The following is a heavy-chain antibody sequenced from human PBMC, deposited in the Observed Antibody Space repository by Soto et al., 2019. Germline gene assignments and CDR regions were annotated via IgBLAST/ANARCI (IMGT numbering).Heavy chain of an antibody. CDR1: GYTFTSYG. D-gene: IGHD3-3*01. J-gene: IGHJ5*02. V-gene: IGHV1-18*01. Sequence: ASVKVSCKASGYTFTSYGISWVRQAPGQGLEWMGWISAYNGNTNYAQKLQGRVTMTTDTSTSTAYMELRSLRSDDTAVYYCASLGYDFWSGPNTHNWFEPWGQGTLVTVSS. CDR2: ISAYNGNT. CDR3: ASLGYDFWSGPNTHNWFEP.